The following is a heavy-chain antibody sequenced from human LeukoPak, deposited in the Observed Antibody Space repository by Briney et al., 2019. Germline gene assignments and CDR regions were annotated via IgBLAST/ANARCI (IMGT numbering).Heavy chain of an antibody. D-gene: IGHD4-17*01. CDR3: AKDLTYGEYAGGDAFDI. V-gene: IGHV4-39*02. Sequence: SETLSLTCTVSGGSISGNSYYWGWIRQPPGKGLEWIGSIYYSGSTYYNPSLKSRVTISVDTSKNQFSLKLSSVTAADTAVYYCAKDLTYGEYAGGDAFDIWGQGTMVTVSS. CDR2: IYYSGST. J-gene: IGHJ3*02. CDR1: GGSISGNSYY.